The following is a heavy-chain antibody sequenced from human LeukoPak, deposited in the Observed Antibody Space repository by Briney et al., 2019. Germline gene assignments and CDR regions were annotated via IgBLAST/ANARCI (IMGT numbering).Heavy chain of an antibody. CDR2: IYYSGST. CDR3: AMYYYGSGANADYFDY. V-gene: IGHV4-59*08. D-gene: IGHD3-10*01. J-gene: IGHJ4*02. CDR1: GGSISSYY. Sequence: SETLSLTCTVSGGSISSYYWSWIRQPPGKGLEWIGYIYYSGSTNYNPSLKSRVTISVDTSKNQFSLELSSVTAADTAVYYCAMYYYGSGANADYFDYWGQGTLVTVSS.